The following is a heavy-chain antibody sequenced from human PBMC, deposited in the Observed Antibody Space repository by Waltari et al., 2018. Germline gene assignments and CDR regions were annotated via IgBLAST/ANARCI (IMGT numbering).Heavy chain of an antibody. CDR1: GGSISSSSYY. Sequence: QLQLQESGPGLVKPSEPLSLTCTVSGGSISSSSYYWGWIRQPPGKGLEWIGSIYYSGSTYYNPSLKSRVTISVDTSKNQFSLKLSSVTAADTAVYYCARDSSGYGGWFDPWGQGTLVTVSS. CDR3: ARDSSGYGGWFDP. D-gene: IGHD3-22*01. CDR2: IYYSGST. J-gene: IGHJ5*02. V-gene: IGHV4-39*07.